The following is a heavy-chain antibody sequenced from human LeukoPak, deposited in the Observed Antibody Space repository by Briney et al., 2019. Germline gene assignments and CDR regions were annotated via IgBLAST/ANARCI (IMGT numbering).Heavy chain of an antibody. V-gene: IGHV1-2*02. CDR2: INPNSGTT. D-gene: IGHD4-17*01. CDR1: GYSFTGYY. J-gene: IGHJ4*02. CDR3: ARDYGDFLFDY. Sequence: ASVKVSCKASGYSFTGYYIHWVRQAPGQGLEWMGWINPNSGTTNYAQNFQGRVTMTRDTSISIAYMELSRLRSDDSTVYYCARDYGDFLFDYWGQGTLVTVSS.